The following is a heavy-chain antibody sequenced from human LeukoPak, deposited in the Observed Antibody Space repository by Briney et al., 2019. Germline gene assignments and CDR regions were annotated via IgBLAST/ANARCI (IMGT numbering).Heavy chain of an antibody. J-gene: IGHJ4*02. CDR1: GFTFSSYS. V-gene: IGHV3-21*01. Sequence: KTGGSLRLSGAASGFTFSSYSMHWVRQAPGKGLEWASFIGSSSSYIHYSDSVKGRFTISRDNAKNSVHLQMNSLRAEDTAVYYCARQPFIVVPTDSWGQGTLVTVSS. CDR2: IGSSSSYI. CDR3: ARQPFIVVPTDS. D-gene: IGHD3-22*01.